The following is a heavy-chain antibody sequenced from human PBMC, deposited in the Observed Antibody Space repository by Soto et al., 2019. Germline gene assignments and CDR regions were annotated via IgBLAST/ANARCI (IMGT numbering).Heavy chain of an antibody. CDR3: ATQRYSGSPRAAFDI. D-gene: IGHD1-26*01. J-gene: IGHJ3*02. CDR1: GYTLTELS. Sequence: GASVKVSCKVSGYTLTELSMHWVRQAPGKGLEWMGGFEPEDGETIYAQKFQGRVTMTEDTSTDTAYMELSSLRSEDTAVYYCATQRYSGSPRAAFDIWGQGTMVTVSS. V-gene: IGHV1-24*01. CDR2: FEPEDGET.